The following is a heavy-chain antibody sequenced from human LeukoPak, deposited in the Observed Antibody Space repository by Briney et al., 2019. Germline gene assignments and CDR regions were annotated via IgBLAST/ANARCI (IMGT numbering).Heavy chain of an antibody. CDR2: ISGIGGST. J-gene: IGHJ5*02. D-gene: IGHD6-19*01. CDR1: GFTFSSYG. CDR3: ARRSGYSSGWFDT. V-gene: IGHV3-23*01. Sequence: GGSLRLSCAASGFTFSSYGMSWVRQAAGKGLEWVSAISGIGGSTYYAASVTGRFTTSRNNSTNTLYLQMNSLRAEDTAVYYCARRSGYSSGWFDTWGQGPLVTVS.